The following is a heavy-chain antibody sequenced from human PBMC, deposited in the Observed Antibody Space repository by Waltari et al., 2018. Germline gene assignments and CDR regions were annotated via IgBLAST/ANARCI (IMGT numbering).Heavy chain of an antibody. V-gene: IGHV4-61*02. CDR1: GGSISSGSYY. Sequence: QVQLQESGPGLVKPSQTLSLTCTVSGGSISSGSYYWSWNRQPAGKGMELIRRIYTMRSCNYNPSLRSRVTISVDTSKNQCSRKLSSGTAADTAVYYCARDGSYYGDPPYYFDYWGQGTLVTVSS. CDR3: ARDGSYYGDPPYYFDY. CDR2: IYTMRSC. D-gene: IGHD4-17*01. J-gene: IGHJ4*02.